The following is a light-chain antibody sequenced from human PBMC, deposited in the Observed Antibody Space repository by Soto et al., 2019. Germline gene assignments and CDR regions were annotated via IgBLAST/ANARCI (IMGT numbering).Light chain of an antibody. J-gene: IGLJ3*02. CDR3: ATWDDSLNGWV. CDR1: SSNIGDNT. V-gene: IGLV1-44*01. CDR2: NND. Sequence: QSALSQPPSVSGTPGQRVTISCSGSSSNIGDNTVNWYKQLPGAAPTLLIYNNDQRPAGAPDRISGSKSGTSASLAISGLQSDDEADYYCATWDDSLNGWVFDGGTKVTVL.